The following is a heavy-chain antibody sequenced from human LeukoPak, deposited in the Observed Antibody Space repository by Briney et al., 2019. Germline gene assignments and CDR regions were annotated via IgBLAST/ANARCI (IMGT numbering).Heavy chain of an antibody. CDR3: ARDRSHLDALNI. J-gene: IGHJ3*02. V-gene: IGHV1-18*01. Sequence: VASVKVSCKASGYTFTSYGISWVRQAPGQGLEWMGWISAYNGNTNYAQKLQDRVTMTTDTSTTTAYMELRSLRSDDTAVYYCARDRSHLDALNIWGQGTMVTVSS. CDR2: ISAYNGNT. CDR1: GYTFTSYG. D-gene: IGHD3-10*01.